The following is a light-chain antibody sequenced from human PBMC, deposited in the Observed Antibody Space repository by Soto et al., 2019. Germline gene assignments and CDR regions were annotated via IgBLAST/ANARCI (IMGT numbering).Light chain of an antibody. J-gene: IGKJ4*01. CDR3: QQSFNTLT. V-gene: IGKV1-39*01. CDR1: QSISTY. Sequence: DIQMTQSPSSLSAYVGDRVTITCRASQSISTYVSWYQHRPGKAPKLLIYSASTLQSGVPPRFSGSGSGTDFTLTISSLQPEDFATYYCQQSFNTLTFGGGTKVEIE. CDR2: SAS.